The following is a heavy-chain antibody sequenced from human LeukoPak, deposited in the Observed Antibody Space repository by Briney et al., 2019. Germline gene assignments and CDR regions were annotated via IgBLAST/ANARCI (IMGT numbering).Heavy chain of an antibody. CDR1: GASFSSYA. D-gene: IGHD3-22*01. V-gene: IGHV1-69*05. CDR3: ARSTLNHDDSSGYYYGYFDY. J-gene: IGHJ4*02. Sequence: SVKVSCKASGASFSSYAISWVRQAPGQGLEWMGGIIPIFGTANYAQKFQGRVTITTDESTSTAYMELSSLRSEDTAVYYCARSTLNHDDSSGYYYGYFDYWGQGTLVTVSS. CDR2: IIPIFGTA.